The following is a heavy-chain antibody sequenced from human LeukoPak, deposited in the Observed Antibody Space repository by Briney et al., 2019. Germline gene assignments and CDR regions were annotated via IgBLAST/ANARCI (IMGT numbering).Heavy chain of an antibody. Sequence: SETLSLKCTDSGGAISSHRWSWIRQPPGKELEWIGYIYYSGSTNYNPSLKSRVTISVDTSKNQFSLKLSSVTAADTAVYYCARAKWLSPYYYYMDVWGKGTTVTVSS. CDR1: GGAISSHR. CDR2: IYYSGST. D-gene: IGHD3-22*01. CDR3: ARAKWLSPYYYYMDV. J-gene: IGHJ6*03. V-gene: IGHV4-59*11.